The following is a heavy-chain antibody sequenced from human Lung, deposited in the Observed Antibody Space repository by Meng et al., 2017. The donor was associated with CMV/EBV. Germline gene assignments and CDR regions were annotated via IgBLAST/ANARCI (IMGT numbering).Heavy chain of an antibody. J-gene: IGHJ5*02. CDR1: GYTFTGYY. CDR2: INPNSGGT. Sequence: SXXVSXXASGYTFTGYYMHWVRRAPGQGLEWMGWINPNSGGTNYAQKFQGRVTMTRDTSISTAYMELSRLRSDDTAVYYCARVYGSGINWFDPWGQGTLVTVSS. CDR3: ARVYGSGINWFDP. V-gene: IGHV1-2*02. D-gene: IGHD3-10*01.